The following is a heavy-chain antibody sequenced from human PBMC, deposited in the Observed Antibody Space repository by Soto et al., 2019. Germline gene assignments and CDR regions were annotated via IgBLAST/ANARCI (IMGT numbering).Heavy chain of an antibody. V-gene: IGHV3-15*07. Sequence: GGSLRLSCAASGFTFSNAWMNWVRQAPGKGLEWVGRIKSKTGGGTTDYAAPVKGRFTISRDDSKNTLYLQMNSLKTEDTAVYYCTTSLDFWSGYYKGDYYYGMDVWGQGTTVTVSS. CDR2: IKSKTGGGTT. D-gene: IGHD3-3*01. CDR1: GFTFSNAW. J-gene: IGHJ6*02. CDR3: TTSLDFWSGYYKGDYYYGMDV.